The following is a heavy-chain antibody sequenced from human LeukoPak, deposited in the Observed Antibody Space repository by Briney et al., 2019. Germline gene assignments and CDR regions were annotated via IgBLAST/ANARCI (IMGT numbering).Heavy chain of an antibody. CDR1: GYTFTGYY. CDR3: ARANWNGLYYFDY. V-gene: IGHV1-2*02. D-gene: IGHD1-1*01. J-gene: IGHJ4*02. Sequence: EASVKVSCKASGYTFTGYYMHWVRQAPGQGPEWMGWINPNSGGTNYAQKFQGRVTMTRDTSISTAYMELSRLRSDDTAVYYCARANWNGLYYFDYWGQGTLVTVSS. CDR2: INPNSGGT.